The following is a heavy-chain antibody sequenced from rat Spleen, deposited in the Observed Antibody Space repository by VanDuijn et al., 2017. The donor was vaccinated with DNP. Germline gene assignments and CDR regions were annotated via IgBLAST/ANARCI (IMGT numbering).Heavy chain of an antibody. J-gene: IGHJ3*01. CDR3: ATSSYFGYDYGFAY. CDR2: ISSNGDDT. D-gene: IGHD1-7*01. V-gene: IGHV5-31*01. Sequence: EVQLVESGGDLVQPGKSLKVSCVASGFTFNNFWMTWIRQVPGKGLEWVASISSNGDDTYYPASVKGRFTISRDNAKNSLYLQMDSLRSEDTATYYCATSSYFGYDYGFAYWGQGTLVTVSS. CDR1: GFTFNNFW.